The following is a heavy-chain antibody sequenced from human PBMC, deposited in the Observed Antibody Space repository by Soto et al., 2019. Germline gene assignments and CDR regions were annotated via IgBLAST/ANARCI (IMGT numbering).Heavy chain of an antibody. J-gene: IGHJ3*02. CDR2: IYTSGST. V-gene: IGHV4-4*07. CDR1: GGSISSYY. CDR3: ARDIGTAMVSDAFDI. Sequence: ETLSLTCTVSGGSISSYYWSWIRQPAGKGLEWIGRIYTSGSTNYNPSLKSRVTMSVDTSKNQFSLKLSSVTAADTAVYYCARDIGTAMVSDAFDIWGQGTMVTVSS. D-gene: IGHD5-18*01.